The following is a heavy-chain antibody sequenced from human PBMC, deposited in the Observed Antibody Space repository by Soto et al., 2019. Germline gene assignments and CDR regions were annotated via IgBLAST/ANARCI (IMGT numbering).Heavy chain of an antibody. CDR2: ISAYNGNT. CDR3: ARAPDLVVVVADSNWFDP. Sequence: QVQLVQSGAEVKKPGASVKVSCKASGYTFTSYGISWVRQAPGQGLEWMGWISAYNGNTNYAQKLQGRVTMTTDTSTRTAYLGLRSLRSDDTAVYYCARAPDLVVVVADSNWFDPGGQGTLVTVSS. V-gene: IGHV1-18*01. J-gene: IGHJ5*02. D-gene: IGHD2-15*01. CDR1: GYTFTSYG.